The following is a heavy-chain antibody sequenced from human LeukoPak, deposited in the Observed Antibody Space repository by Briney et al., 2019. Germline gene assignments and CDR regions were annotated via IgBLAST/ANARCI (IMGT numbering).Heavy chain of an antibody. Sequence: GGSLRLSCAASGFTFSSYGMHWVRQAPGKGLEWVSIIWYDGSNQYYADSVKGRFTISKDNSQNTLYLHMNSLRAEDTAVYYCARDPGHSGWYGDYWGRGTLVTVSS. CDR2: IWYDGSNQ. D-gene: IGHD6-19*01. CDR1: GFTFSSYG. V-gene: IGHV3-33*01. CDR3: ARDPGHSGWYGDY. J-gene: IGHJ4*02.